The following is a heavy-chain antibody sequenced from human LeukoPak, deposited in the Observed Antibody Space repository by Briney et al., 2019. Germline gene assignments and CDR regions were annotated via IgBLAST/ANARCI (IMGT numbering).Heavy chain of an antibody. CDR1: GFTFSSYG. Sequence: GGSLRLSCAASGFTFSSYGMHWVRQAPGKGLEWVAFIRYDGSNKYYADSVRGRFTISRDNSKNTLYLQLNSLRAEDTAVYYCARGHYYDSSATYACDIWGQGTMVTVSS. J-gene: IGHJ3*02. CDR2: IRYDGSNK. V-gene: IGHV3-30*02. CDR3: ARGHYYDSSATYACDI. D-gene: IGHD3-22*01.